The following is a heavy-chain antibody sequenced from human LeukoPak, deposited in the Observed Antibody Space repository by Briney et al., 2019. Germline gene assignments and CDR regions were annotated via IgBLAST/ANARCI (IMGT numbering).Heavy chain of an antibody. Sequence: GEPLRHSCAASGLNYRSYSLKRVRPAPGKGPELVSSISSSSSYIYYADSVKGRFTISRDNAKNSLYLQMNSLRAEDTAVYYCARALPQDPLDAFDIWGQGTMVTVSS. V-gene: IGHV3-21*01. CDR3: ARALPQDPLDAFDI. CDR2: ISSSSSYI. J-gene: IGHJ3*02. CDR1: GLNYRSYS.